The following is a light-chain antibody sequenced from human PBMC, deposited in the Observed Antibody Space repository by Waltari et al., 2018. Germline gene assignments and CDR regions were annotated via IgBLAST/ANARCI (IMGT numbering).Light chain of an antibody. V-gene: IGKV1-17*02. Sequence: LQMTHSPSSLSASVGPTVTITGLSSQDISTHLNWFQQKTGKVPKLLIYAVSSLQSGVPSRFSGSGSGAEFTLTINNLQPEDFATYYCLQHYTYPYSFGQGTKVDIK. J-gene: IGKJ2*03. CDR2: AVS. CDR3: LQHYTYPYS. CDR1: QDISTH.